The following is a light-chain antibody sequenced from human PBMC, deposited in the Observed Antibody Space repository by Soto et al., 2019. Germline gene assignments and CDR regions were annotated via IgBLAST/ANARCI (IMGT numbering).Light chain of an antibody. CDR1: QSISSW. V-gene: IGKV1-5*03. Sequence: DIQMTQSPSTLSASVGDRFTITCRASQSISSWLAWYQQKPGKAPKLLIYKASTLKSGVPSRFSGSGSGTEFTLTISSLQPDDFATYYRQHYNSYSEAFGQGSKVDIK. CDR3: QHYNSYSEA. CDR2: KAS. J-gene: IGKJ1*01.